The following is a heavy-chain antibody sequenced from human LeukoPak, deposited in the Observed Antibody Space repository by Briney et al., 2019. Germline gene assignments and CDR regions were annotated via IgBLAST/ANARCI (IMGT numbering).Heavy chain of an antibody. J-gene: IGHJ6*03. CDR3: TTHAGYCSGGSCYPMGYYYYYYMDV. CDR1: GFTFSNAW. V-gene: IGHV3-15*01. D-gene: IGHD2-15*01. Sequence: AGGSVTLSCAASGFTFSNAWMRWVRQAPGKGLEWVGRIKSKTDGGTTDYAAPVKGRFTISRDDSKNTLYLQMNSLKTEDTAVYYCTTHAGYCSGGSCYPMGYYYYYYMDVWGKGTMVTISS. CDR2: IKSKTDGGTT.